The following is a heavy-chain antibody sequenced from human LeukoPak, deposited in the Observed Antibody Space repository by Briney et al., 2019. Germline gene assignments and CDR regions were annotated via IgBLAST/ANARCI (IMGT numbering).Heavy chain of an antibody. J-gene: IGHJ6*03. V-gene: IGHV1-46*01. CDR3: ARALVEIQSLEWLLSDYYYYYMDV. D-gene: IGHD3-3*01. CDR2: INPSGGST. CDR1: GYTFTSYY. Sequence: ASVKVSCKASGYTFTSYYMLWVRQAPGQGLEWMGIINPSGGSTSYAQKFQGRVTMTRDMSTSTVYMELSGLRSEDTAVYYCARALVEIQSLEWLLSDYYYYYMDVWGKGTTVTVSS.